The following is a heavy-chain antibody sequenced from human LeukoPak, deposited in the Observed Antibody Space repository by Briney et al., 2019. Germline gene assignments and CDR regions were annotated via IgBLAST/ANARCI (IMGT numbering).Heavy chain of an antibody. J-gene: IGHJ4*02. CDR1: GFTFSDYW. D-gene: IGHD3-22*01. CDR2: INSDGRDT. V-gene: IGHV3-74*01. Sequence: GGSLRLSCAASGFTFSDYWMHWVRHAPGKGLEWVSHINSDGRDTYYADSVKGRFTISRDNSKNTLYLQMNSLRAEDTAVYYCAKVSEYYDSSGHANSPPDYWGQGTLVTVSS. CDR3: AKVSEYYDSSGHANSPPDY.